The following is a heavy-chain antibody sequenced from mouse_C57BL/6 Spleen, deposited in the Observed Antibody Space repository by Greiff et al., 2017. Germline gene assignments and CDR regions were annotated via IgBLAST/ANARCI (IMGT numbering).Heavy chain of an antibody. CDR2: IWSDGST. V-gene: IGHV2-6-1*01. CDR1: GFSLTSYG. Sequence: VKLMESGPGLVAPSQSLSITCTVSGFSLTSYGVHWVRQPPGKGLEWLVVIWSDGSTTYNSALKSRLSISKDNSKSQVFLKMNSLQTDDTAMYYCARHLYGSSRGYVDVWGTGTTVTVSS. D-gene: IGHD1-1*01. J-gene: IGHJ1*03. CDR3: ARHLYGSSRGYVDV.